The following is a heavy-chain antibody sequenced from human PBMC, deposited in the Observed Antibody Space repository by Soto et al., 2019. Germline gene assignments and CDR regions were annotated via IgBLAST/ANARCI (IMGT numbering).Heavy chain of an antibody. Sequence: QVQLVQSGAEVKKPGASVKVSCEASGYTFNNYYMHWVRQAPGQGLEWMGIFNPRGGGTIYAEKFQGRFSMTGSTSTSTVYMELSSLRSEDTAVYYCARETMITIGGDIEGLDYWGQGTLVTVS. D-gene: IGHD3-16*02. CDR3: ARETMITIGGDIEGLDY. CDR1: GYTFNNYY. J-gene: IGHJ4*02. CDR2: FNPRGGGT. V-gene: IGHV1-46*02.